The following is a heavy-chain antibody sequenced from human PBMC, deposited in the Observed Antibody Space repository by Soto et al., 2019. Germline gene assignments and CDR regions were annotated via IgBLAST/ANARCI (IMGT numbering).Heavy chain of an antibody. J-gene: IGHJ6*02. V-gene: IGHV3-30*18. D-gene: IGHD6-19*01. Sequence: QVQLVESGGGVVQPGRSLRLSCAASGFTFSSYGMHWVRQAPGKGLEWVAVISYDGSNKYYADSVKGRFTISRDNSKNTLYLQMNSLRAEDTAVYYCAKDLKVAGRGVDYYGMDVWGQGTTVTVSS. CDR2: ISYDGSNK. CDR3: AKDLKVAGRGVDYYGMDV. CDR1: GFTFSSYG.